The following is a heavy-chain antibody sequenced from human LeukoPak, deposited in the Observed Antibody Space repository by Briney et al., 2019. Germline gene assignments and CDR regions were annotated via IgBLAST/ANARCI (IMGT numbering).Heavy chain of an antibody. CDR1: GFTFSNYG. J-gene: IGHJ6*02. V-gene: IGHV3-30*02. D-gene: IGHD3-10*01. CDR2: IRYDGSNK. Sequence: GGSLRLSCAASGFTFSNYGMHWVRQAPGKGLEWVAFIRYDGSNKYYADSVKGRFTISRDNSKNTVDLQTNSLRAEDTAVYYCATDASGISHHAMDVWGQGTTVTVSS. CDR3: ATDASGISHHAMDV.